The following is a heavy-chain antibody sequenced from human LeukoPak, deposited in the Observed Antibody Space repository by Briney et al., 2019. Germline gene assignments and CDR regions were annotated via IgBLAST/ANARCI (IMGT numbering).Heavy chain of an antibody. V-gene: IGHV4-39*07. CDR3: ARERSSSGGHNWFDP. D-gene: IGHD4-23*01. Sequence: SETLSLTCTVSGGYIITSGHYWGWIRQPPGKGLEWIGSIYYTGVTSTNPFFRSRMSISVDTPKNQFSLNLTSVTAADAAVYCARERSSSGGHNWFDPWGQGTLVTVSS. J-gene: IGHJ5*02. CDR1: GGYIITSGHY. CDR2: IYYTGVT.